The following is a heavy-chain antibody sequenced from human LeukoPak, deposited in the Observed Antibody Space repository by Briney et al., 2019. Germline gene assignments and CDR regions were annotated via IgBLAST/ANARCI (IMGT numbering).Heavy chain of an antibody. CDR2: IYYSGST. D-gene: IGHD3-3*01. Sequence: PSETLSLTCTASGGSLNNYYWSWIRQPPGKGLEWIGYIYYSGSTNYNPSLKSRVTISVDTSKNQFSLKLSSVTAADTALYYCARDPWRRLDYWGQGTLVTVSS. V-gene: IGHV4-59*01. J-gene: IGHJ4*02. CDR3: ARDPWRRLDY. CDR1: GGSLNNYY.